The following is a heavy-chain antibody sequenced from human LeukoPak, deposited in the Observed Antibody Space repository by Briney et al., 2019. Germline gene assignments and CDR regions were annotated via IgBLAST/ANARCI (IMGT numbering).Heavy chain of an antibody. CDR1: GYTFTSYG. J-gene: IGHJ5*02. V-gene: IGHV1-18*01. Sequence: GASVKVSCKASGYTFTSYGISWVRQAPGQGLEWMGWISAYNGNTNYAQKLQGRVTMTTDTSTSTAYMELRSLRSDDTAVYYCARGVTTSNLVPNWFDPWGQGTLVTVSS. CDR2: ISAYNGNT. D-gene: IGHD4-11*01. CDR3: ARGVTTSNLVPNWFDP.